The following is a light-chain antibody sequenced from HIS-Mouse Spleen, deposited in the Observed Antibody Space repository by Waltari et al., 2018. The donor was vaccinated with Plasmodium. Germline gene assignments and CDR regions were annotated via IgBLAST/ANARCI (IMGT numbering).Light chain of an antibody. V-gene: IGLV3-21*02. CDR2: GDS. CDR3: QVWDSSSDHYV. Sequence: SYVLTQPPSVSVAPGQTARITCGGNNIGSKSVHWYQQKQGQAPVLVAYGDSDRPSGIPERFSGSNSGNTATLTSSRVEAGDEADYYCQVWDSSSDHYVFGTGTEVTVL. J-gene: IGLJ1*01. CDR1: NIGSKS.